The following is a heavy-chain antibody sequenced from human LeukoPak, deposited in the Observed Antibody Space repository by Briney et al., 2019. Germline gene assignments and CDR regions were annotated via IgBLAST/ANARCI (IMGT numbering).Heavy chain of an antibody. CDR1: GFTFSNYW. D-gene: IGHD2-2*01. J-gene: IGHJ6*03. V-gene: IGHV3-74*01. CDR2: INSDGTTT. Sequence: GGSLRLSCAASGFTFSNYWMHWVRQAPGKGLVWVSPINSDGTTTNYADSVKGRFTISRDNAKNTLYLQMNSLRADDTAVYYCASKPMYYYYYYMDVWGKGTTVTVSS. CDR3: ASKPMYYYYYYMDV.